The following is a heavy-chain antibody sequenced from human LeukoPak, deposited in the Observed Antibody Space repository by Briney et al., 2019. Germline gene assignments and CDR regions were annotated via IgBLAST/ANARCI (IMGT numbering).Heavy chain of an antibody. CDR3: AKSSELVDDAFDI. CDR1: SNY. D-gene: IGHD1-1*01. J-gene: IGHJ3*02. Sequence: GGSLRLSCAASSNYMSWVRQAPGKGLEWVSVIYSGGSTYYADSVKGRFTISRDNSKNTLYLQMNSLRAEDTAVYYCAKSSELVDDAFDIWGQGTMVTVSS. V-gene: IGHV3-53*01. CDR2: IYSGGST.